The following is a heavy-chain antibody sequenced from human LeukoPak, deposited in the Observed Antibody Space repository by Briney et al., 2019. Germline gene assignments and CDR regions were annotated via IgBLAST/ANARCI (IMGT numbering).Heavy chain of an antibody. CDR3: ARLPKKSGVDY. CDR1: GYSISSGYY. V-gene: IGHV4-38-2*02. Sequence: SETLSLTCTVSGYSISSGYYWGWIRQPPGKGLEWIGSIYHSGSTYYNPSLKSRVTISVDTSKNQFSLKLSSVTAADTAVYYCARLPKKSGVDYWGQGTLVTVSS. J-gene: IGHJ4*02. D-gene: IGHD1-1*01. CDR2: IYHSGST.